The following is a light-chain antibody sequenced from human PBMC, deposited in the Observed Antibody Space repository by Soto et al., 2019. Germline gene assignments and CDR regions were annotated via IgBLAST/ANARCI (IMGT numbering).Light chain of an antibody. V-gene: IGKV4-1*01. CDR3: QQYYSTPRT. J-gene: IGKJ1*01. Sequence: DIVMTQSPDSLAVSLGERATINCKSSQSVVYISTNKNYLAWYQQKPGQPPKLLIYWASTRESGVPDRFSGSGSGTDFTLTISSLQAEDVAVYYCQQYYSTPRTFGQGTKVEIK. CDR2: WAS. CDR1: QSVVYISTNKNY.